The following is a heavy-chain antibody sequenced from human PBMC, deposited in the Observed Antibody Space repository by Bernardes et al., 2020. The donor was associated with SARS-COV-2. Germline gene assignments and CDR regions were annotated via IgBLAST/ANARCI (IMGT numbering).Heavy chain of an antibody. CDR3: ARRFGHHYDISGYWNYFDY. D-gene: IGHD3-22*01. CDR1: GGSISSYPYS. CDR2: ISYGGST. V-gene: IGHV4-39*01. Sequence: SETLSLTCTVSGGSISSYPYSWGWIRQPPGKGLEWIGTISYGGSTNYNPSLKSRVTISVDTSKNQFSLRLSSVTAADTAVYYCARRFGHHYDISGYWNYFDYWGQGTLVTVSS. J-gene: IGHJ4*02.